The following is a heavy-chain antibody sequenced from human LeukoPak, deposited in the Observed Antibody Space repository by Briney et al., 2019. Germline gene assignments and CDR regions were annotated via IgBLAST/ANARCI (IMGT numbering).Heavy chain of an antibody. CDR1: GFTVSSTY. D-gene: IGHD1-1*01. CDR3: ARVDTTLSYKLDY. J-gene: IGHJ4*02. V-gene: IGHV3-53*05. CDR2: IYRGGDT. Sequence: GSLRLSCAASGFTVSSTYMAWVRQAPGKGLEWVSVIYRGGDTYYADSVKGRFTISRDNSKNTVYLQMNNLRAEDTAMYYCARVDTTLSYKLDYWGQGTLVTVSS.